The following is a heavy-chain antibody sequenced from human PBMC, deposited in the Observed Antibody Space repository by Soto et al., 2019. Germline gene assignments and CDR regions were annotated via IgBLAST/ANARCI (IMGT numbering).Heavy chain of an antibody. CDR1: GGSVSTSSFY. Sequence: SETLSLTCTVSGGSVSTSSFYWGWIRQPPGKGLEYIGSIYYSGSTYYNPSLNSRVTISVDTSKNQFSLRLSSVTAADTAVFYCARAPLHPNYWGQGTLVTVSS. D-gene: IGHD4-4*01. CDR2: IYYSGST. V-gene: IGHV4-39*01. J-gene: IGHJ4*02. CDR3: ARAPLHPNY.